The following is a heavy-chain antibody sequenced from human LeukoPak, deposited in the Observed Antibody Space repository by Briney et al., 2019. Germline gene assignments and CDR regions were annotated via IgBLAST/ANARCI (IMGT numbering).Heavy chain of an antibody. Sequence: QTGGSLRLSCAASGFTFSSYWMSWVRQAPGKGLEGVANIKQDGSEKYYVDSVKGRFTISRDNAKNSLYLQMNSLRAEDTAVYYCARDSSGYSIYYYYGMDVWGQGTTVTVSS. CDR1: GFTFSSYW. CDR3: ARDSSGYSIYYYYGMDV. CDR2: IKQDGSEK. D-gene: IGHD3-22*01. J-gene: IGHJ6*02. V-gene: IGHV3-7*01.